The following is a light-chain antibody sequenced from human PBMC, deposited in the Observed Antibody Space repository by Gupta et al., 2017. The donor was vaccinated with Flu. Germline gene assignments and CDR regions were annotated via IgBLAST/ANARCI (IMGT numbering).Light chain of an antibody. Sequence: SVTISCTGTTSDVGGYNYVCYYHQHPANPHNLMIYEVSNRPSGVPDRFSGSKSGNTASLTVSGLQAEDDADYYCSSDAGSNIYVFGTGTKVTVL. CDR3: SSDAGSNIYV. CDR1: TSDVGGYNY. V-gene: IGLV2-8*01. J-gene: IGLJ1*01. CDR2: EVS.